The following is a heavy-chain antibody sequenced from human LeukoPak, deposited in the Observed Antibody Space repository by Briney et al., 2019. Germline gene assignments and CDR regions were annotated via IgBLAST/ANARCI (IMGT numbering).Heavy chain of an antibody. Sequence: GGSLRLSCAASGITVSNNYMSWVRQAPGKGLDWVSVMYVGGRTFYADSVQGRFTISRDNAKNSLYLQMNSLRAEDTALYYCAKDLYYYGSGSFDYWGQGTLVTVSS. CDR3: AKDLYYYGSGSFDY. J-gene: IGHJ4*02. CDR1: GITVSNNY. CDR2: MYVGGRT. D-gene: IGHD3-10*01. V-gene: IGHV3-53*05.